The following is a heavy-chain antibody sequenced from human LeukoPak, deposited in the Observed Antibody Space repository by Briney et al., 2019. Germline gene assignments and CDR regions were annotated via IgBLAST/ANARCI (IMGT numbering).Heavy chain of an antibody. CDR1: GGSISSYY. J-gene: IGHJ4*02. Sequence: SETLSLTCTVSGGSISSYYWSWIRQPAGKGLEWIGRIYTSGSTNYNPSLKSRVTMSVDTSKNQFSLKLSSVTAADTAVYYCARHFSGAAAPLPFDYWGQGTLVTVSS. CDR2: IYTSGST. CDR3: ARHFSGAAAPLPFDY. V-gene: IGHV4-4*07. D-gene: IGHD6-13*01.